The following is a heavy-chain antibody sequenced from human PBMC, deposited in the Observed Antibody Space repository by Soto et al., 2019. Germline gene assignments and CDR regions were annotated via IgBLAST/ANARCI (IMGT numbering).Heavy chain of an antibody. CDR2: ISYDGNSE. V-gene: IGHV3-30-3*01. Sequence: ESGGGVVQTGGSLRLSCAASGFTFSTYALHWVRQAPGKGLEWVAVISYDGNSEYYADSVKGRFTVSRDNSKNTLYLQMNSLRGEDTAVYFCARTFLEALGYFDYWGQGTLVTVSS. D-gene: IGHD6-6*01. CDR1: GFTFSTYA. CDR3: ARTFLEALGYFDY. J-gene: IGHJ4*02.